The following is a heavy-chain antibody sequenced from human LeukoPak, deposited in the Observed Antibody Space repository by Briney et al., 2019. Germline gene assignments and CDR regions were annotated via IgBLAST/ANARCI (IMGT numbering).Heavy chain of an antibody. CDR2: INHSGST. V-gene: IGHV4-34*01. J-gene: IGHJ6*02. CDR1: GGSFSGYY. Sequence: PSETLSLTCAVYGGSFSGYYWSWIRRPPGKGLEWIGEINHSGSTNYNPSLKSRVTISVDTSKNHFSLKLSSVTAADTAVYYCAYGWGMDVWGQGTTVTVSS. CDR3: AYGWGMDV. D-gene: IGHD2-8*02.